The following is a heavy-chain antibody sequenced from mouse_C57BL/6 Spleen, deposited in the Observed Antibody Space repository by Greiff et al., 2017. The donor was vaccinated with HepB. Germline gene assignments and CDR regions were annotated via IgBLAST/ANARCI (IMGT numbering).Heavy chain of an antibody. CDR2: ISSGGSYT. V-gene: IGHV5-6*01. Sequence: EVQLVESGGDLVKPGGSLKLSCAASGFTFSSYGMSWVRQTPDKRLEWVATISSGGSYTYYPDSVKGRFTISRDNAKNTLYLQMSSLKSEDTAMYYCARLGVYYGNYAYAMDYWGQGTSVTVSS. D-gene: IGHD2-1*01. CDR1: GFTFSSYG. CDR3: ARLGVYYGNYAYAMDY. J-gene: IGHJ4*01.